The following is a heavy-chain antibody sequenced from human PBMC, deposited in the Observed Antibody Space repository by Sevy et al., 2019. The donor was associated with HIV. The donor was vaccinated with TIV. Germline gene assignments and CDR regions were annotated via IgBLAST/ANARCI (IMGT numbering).Heavy chain of an antibody. CDR2: ISGSGGRT. Sequence: GGSLRLSCAASGFTFSSYAMSWVRQAPGKGLEWVSAISGSGGRTYYADSGKGRFTISRDKSKNTLYLQMNSLRAEDTAVYYGAKVGSGKIVVVPAAAFDIWGQGTMVTVSS. CDR3: AKVGSGKIVVVPAAAFDI. D-gene: IGHD2-2*01. CDR1: GFTFSSYA. V-gene: IGHV3-23*01. J-gene: IGHJ3*02.